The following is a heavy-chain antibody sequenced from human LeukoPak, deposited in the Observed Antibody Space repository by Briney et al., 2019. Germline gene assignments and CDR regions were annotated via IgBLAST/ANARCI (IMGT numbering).Heavy chain of an antibody. CDR1: GGSISSYY. V-gene: IGHV4-59*08. Sequence: PSETLSLTCTVSGGSISSYYWSWIRQPPGKGLEGIGYIYYSGSTNYNPSLKSRVTISVDTSKNQFSLKLSSVTAADTAVYYCARYYGSGSYIVPDYYYYGMDVWGQGTTVTVSS. CDR2: IYYSGST. CDR3: ARYYGSGSYIVPDYYYYGMDV. J-gene: IGHJ6*02. D-gene: IGHD3-10*01.